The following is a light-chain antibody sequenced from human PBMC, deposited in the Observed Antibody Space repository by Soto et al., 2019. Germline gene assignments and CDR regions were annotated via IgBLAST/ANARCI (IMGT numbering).Light chain of an antibody. J-gene: IGLJ1*01. CDR1: SSDVGGYNY. V-gene: IGLV2-8*01. Sequence: QSVLTQPPSASGSPGQSVTISCTGTSSDVGGYNYVSWYQQHPGKAPKLMIYEVSKRPSGVPDRFSGSKSGNTASLTVSGLQAEDEADYYCSSYAGPRGVFGTGTKVTVL. CDR2: EVS. CDR3: SSYAGPRGV.